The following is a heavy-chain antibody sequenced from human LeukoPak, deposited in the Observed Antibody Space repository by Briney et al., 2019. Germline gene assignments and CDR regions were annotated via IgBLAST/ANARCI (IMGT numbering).Heavy chain of an antibody. D-gene: IGHD3-10*01. CDR1: GGSISSSSYY. Sequence: SSETLSLTCTVSGGSISSSSYYWSWIRQPPGKGLEWIGYIYYSGSTYYNPSLKSRVTISVDTSKNQFSLKLSSVTAADTAVYYCARDRYYGSGSYYKDAFDIWGQGTMVTVSS. J-gene: IGHJ3*02. CDR2: IYYSGST. CDR3: ARDRYYGSGSYYKDAFDI. V-gene: IGHV4-30-4*01.